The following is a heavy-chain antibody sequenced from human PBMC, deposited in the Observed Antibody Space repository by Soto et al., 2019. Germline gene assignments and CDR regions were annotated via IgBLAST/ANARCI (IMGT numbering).Heavy chain of an antibody. CDR2: ISSTSVAI. Sequence: LGGAVRLCCAASGSTFSPYSMNWVRQAPGKGLEWVSYISSTSVAIYYADSVKGRFTISRDNAKNSLYLQMNSLRAEDTAVYYCALTSGWYTTLNYWGEGTLVTVSS. CDR3: ALTSGWYTTLNY. V-gene: IGHV3-48*01. CDR1: GSTFSPYS. J-gene: IGHJ4*02. D-gene: IGHD6-19*01.